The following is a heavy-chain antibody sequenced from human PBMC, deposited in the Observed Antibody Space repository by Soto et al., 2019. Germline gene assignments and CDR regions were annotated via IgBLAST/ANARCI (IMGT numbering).Heavy chain of an antibody. CDR2: IIPIFSTT. J-gene: IGHJ6*02. D-gene: IGHD6-19*01. V-gene: IGHV1-69*12. Sequence: QVQLVQSGAEVKKPGSSVKVSCKASGGTFSSYAINWVRQAPGQGLEWMGGIIPIFSTTTYAQRFQGRVTITADESTRTAYMDLSSLRSEDTAVYYCVRFAVVVAGRLFFNMDAWGQGTTVTVSS. CDR3: VRFAVVVAGRLFFNMDA. CDR1: GGTFSSYA.